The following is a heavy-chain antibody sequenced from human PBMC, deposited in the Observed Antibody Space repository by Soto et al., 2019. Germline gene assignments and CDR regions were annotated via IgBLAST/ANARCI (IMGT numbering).Heavy chain of an antibody. CDR2: IYSSEDT. D-gene: IGHD2-15*01. V-gene: IGHV4-39*01. CDR3: ARHTPAISISDH. CDR1: GGSINSGGYS. Sequence: SETLSLTCTVSGGSINSGGYSWTWIRQSPGKGLEWIGTIYSSEDTHYNPSLLSRVTISVDTSKNQFSLKLSSVTAADTAVYYCARHTPAISISDHWGQGTLVTVSS. J-gene: IGHJ4*02.